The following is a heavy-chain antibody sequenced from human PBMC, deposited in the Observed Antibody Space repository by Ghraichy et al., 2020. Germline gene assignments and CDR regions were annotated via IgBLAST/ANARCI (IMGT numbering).Heavy chain of an antibody. Sequence: GGSLRLSCAASGFTFSTYAMSWVRQAPGKGLDWLSAISASGGSAYYADSVKGRFTISRDNSKNTLFLQMNSLRAEDTAVYYCAKSTRGTYSVGLDYWGQGTLVTVSS. CDR3: AKSTRGTYSVGLDY. J-gene: IGHJ4*02. D-gene: IGHD1-26*01. V-gene: IGHV3-23*01. CDR1: GFTFSTYA. CDR2: ISASGGSA.